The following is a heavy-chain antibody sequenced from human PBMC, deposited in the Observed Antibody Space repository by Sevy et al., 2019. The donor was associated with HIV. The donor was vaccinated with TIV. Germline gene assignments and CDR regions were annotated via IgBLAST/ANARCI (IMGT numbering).Heavy chain of an antibody. CDR3: ARDPPIYASCWYYFDY. Sequence: GGSLRLSCAASGFTFRNYAIHWVRQAPGKGLEWVAVISHDGSHKYSADSVKGRFTISRDNSKITLYLQMNGLRAEDTAMYYCARDPPIYASCWYYFDYWGQGTLVTVSS. CDR2: ISHDGSHK. CDR1: GFTFRNYA. J-gene: IGHJ4*02. V-gene: IGHV3-30*04. D-gene: IGHD6-19*01.